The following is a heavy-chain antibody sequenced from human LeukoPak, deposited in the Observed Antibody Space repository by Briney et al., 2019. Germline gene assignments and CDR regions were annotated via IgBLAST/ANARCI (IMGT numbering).Heavy chain of an antibody. Sequence: ASVKVSCKASGYTFTSYGISWVRQAPGQGLEWMGWISAYNGNTNYAQKLQGRVTVTTDTSTSTAYMELRSLRSDDTAVYYCARAGYCSSTSCYVHYYYYMDVWGKGTTVTISS. V-gene: IGHV1-18*01. CDR3: ARAGYCSSTSCYVHYYYYMDV. CDR1: GYTFTSYG. J-gene: IGHJ6*03. CDR2: ISAYNGNT. D-gene: IGHD2-2*01.